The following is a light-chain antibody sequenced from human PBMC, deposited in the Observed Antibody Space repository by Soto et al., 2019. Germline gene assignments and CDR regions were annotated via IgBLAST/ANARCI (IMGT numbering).Light chain of an antibody. CDR2: AAS. CDR3: QQSSTIPIT. Sequence: IQLTQSPSSLSASVGDRVSITCLASHGISSYLAWYQQKPGKAPKLLIYAASTLQSGVPSRFSGSGSGTDFTLTISSLQPEDFATYYCQQSSTIPITFGQGRRPEV. CDR1: HGISSY. V-gene: IGKV1-39*01. J-gene: IGKJ5*01.